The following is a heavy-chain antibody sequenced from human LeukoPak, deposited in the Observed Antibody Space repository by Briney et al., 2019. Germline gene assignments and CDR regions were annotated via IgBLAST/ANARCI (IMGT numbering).Heavy chain of an antibody. CDR2: INWNGGST. D-gene: IGHD4-11*01. J-gene: IGHJ6*03. V-gene: IGHV3-20*04. CDR1: GFTFDDYG. CDR3: ARVDYRGGGYFMDV. Sequence: GGSLRLSCAASGFTFDDYGMSWVRQAPGKGLEWVSGINWNGGSTGYADSVKGRFTISRDDPKNSLYLQMNSLRAEDTAVYYCARVDYRGGGYFMDVWGRGTPVTVSS.